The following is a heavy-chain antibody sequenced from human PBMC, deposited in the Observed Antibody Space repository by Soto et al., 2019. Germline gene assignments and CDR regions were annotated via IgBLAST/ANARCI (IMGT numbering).Heavy chain of an antibody. D-gene: IGHD6-6*01. J-gene: IGHJ3*01. CDR3: ARARITVAARPDAFDV. CDR1: GGSVTTSKW. Sequence: QVLLREPGPGLVKPSGTLSLTCTISGGSVTTSKWWNWVRQPPGKGLEWIGEVYHSGTTNYNPSLESRVTISVDKSKNQFSLRLSSVTAADTAVYFCARARITVAARPDAFDVWGQGTLVTVSS. CDR2: VYHSGTT. V-gene: IGHV4-4*02.